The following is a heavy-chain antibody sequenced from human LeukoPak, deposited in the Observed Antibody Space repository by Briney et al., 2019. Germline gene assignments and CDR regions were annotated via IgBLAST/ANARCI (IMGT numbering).Heavy chain of an antibody. Sequence: QSGGSLRLSCAVSGITLSNYGMSWVRQAPGKGLEWVAGISDSGGSTKYADSVKGRFTISRDNSKNTLYLQMNSLRAEDTAVYFCAKRGVVIRVILVGFHKEAYYFDSWGQGALVTVSS. CDR3: AKRGVVIRVILVGFHKEAYYFDS. CDR2: ISDSGGST. D-gene: IGHD3-22*01. J-gene: IGHJ4*02. CDR1: GITLSNYG. V-gene: IGHV3-23*01.